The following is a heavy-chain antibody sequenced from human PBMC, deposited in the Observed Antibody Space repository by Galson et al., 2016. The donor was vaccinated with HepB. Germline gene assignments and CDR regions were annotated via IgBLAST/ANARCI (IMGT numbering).Heavy chain of an antibody. CDR1: GFTFSIYG. J-gene: IGHJ6*02. CDR3: ARASQPYCSSTSCYAGYYHYYGMDV. D-gene: IGHD2-2*01. CDR2: TWYDEINK. V-gene: IGHV3-33*01. Sequence: SLRLSCAASGFTFSIYGMHWVRQAPGKGLEWVAVTWYDEINKYYADSVKGRFTISRDYSKNTLYLQMNSLRVDDTAVCYCARASQPYCSSTSCYAGYYHYYGMDVWGQGTTVTVSS.